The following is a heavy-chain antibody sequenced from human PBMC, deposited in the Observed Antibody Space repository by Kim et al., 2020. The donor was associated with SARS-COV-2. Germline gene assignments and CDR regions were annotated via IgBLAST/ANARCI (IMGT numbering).Heavy chain of an antibody. J-gene: IGHJ4*02. Sequence: NPALKRRVTISVETSKNQFPRKLSAVTAADTAVYYCARHGHYYGSGSFDYWGQGTLVTVSS. D-gene: IGHD3-10*01. CDR3: ARHGHYYGSGSFDY. V-gene: IGHV4-39*01.